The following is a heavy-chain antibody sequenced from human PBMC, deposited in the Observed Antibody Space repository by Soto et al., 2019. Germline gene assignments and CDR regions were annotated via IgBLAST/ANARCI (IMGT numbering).Heavy chain of an antibody. CDR1: GGSISSGGYY. D-gene: IGHD3-22*01. V-gene: IGHV4-31*03. J-gene: IGHJ6*02. CDR3: ARDYYETQYYYGMDV. Sequence: SETLSLTCTVSGGSISSGGYYWSWIRQHPGKGLEWIGYIYYSGSTYYNPSLKSRVTISVDTSKNQFSLKLSSVTAADTAVYYCARDYYETQYYYGMDVWGQGTMVTVS. CDR2: IYYSGST.